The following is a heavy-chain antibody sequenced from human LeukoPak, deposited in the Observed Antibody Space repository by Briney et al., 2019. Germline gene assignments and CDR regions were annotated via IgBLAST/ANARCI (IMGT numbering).Heavy chain of an antibody. CDR3: ARGGSGSGYLYYFDY. CDR1: GYTFTCYY. J-gene: IGHJ4*02. V-gene: IGHV1-2*06. Sequence: GASVKVSCKASGYTFTCYYMHWVRQAPGQGLEWMGRINPNSGGTNYAQKFQGRVTMTRDTSISTAYMELSRLRSDDTAVYYCARGGSGSGYLYYFDYWGQGTLVSVSS. CDR2: INPNSGGT. D-gene: IGHD3-10*01.